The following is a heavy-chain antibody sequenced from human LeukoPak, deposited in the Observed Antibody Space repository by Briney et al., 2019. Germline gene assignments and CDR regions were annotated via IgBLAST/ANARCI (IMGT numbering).Heavy chain of an antibody. CDR3: ARDPYYYDILTGSPYYYGMDV. CDR1: GGSISSYY. Sequence: SETLSLTCTVSGGSISSYYWSWIRQPPGKGLEWIGYIYYSGSTNYNPSLKSRVTISVDTSKNQFSLKLSSVTAADTAVYYCARDPYYYDILTGSPYYYGMDVWGQGTTVTVSS. V-gene: IGHV4-59*01. D-gene: IGHD3-9*01. CDR2: IYYSGST. J-gene: IGHJ6*02.